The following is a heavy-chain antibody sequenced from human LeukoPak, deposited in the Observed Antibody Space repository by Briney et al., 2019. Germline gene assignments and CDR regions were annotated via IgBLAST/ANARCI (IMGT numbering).Heavy chain of an antibody. V-gene: IGHV3-7*04. D-gene: IGHD3-10*01. CDR3: ARDHRGLFDY. CDR1: GFTLSSHW. J-gene: IGHJ4*02. CDR2: VNLDGSDK. Sequence: GGSLRLSCAASGFTLSSHWMSWVRQAPGKGLEWVANVNLDGSDKYYVDSVKGRFAISRDNAKNSLYLQMSSLRGEDTAVYYCARDHRGLFDYWGQGTLVTVSS.